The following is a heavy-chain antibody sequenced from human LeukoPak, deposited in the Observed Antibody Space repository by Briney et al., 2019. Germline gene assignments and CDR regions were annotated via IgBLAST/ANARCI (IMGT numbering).Heavy chain of an antibody. D-gene: IGHD5-18*01. CDR3: ATGSGYSYGYYYY. J-gene: IGHJ4*02. V-gene: IGHV1-2*02. CDR2: INPNSGGT. CDR1: GYTFTGYY. Sequence: GASVKVSCKASGYTFTGYYMHWVRQAPGRGLEWMGWINPNSGGTNYAQKFQGRVTMTRDTSISTAYMELSRLRSDDTAVYYCATGSGYSYGYYYYWGQGTLVTVSS.